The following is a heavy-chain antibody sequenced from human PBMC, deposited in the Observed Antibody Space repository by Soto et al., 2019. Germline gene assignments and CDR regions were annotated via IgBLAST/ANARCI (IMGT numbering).Heavy chain of an antibody. Sequence: ASVKVSCKASGYTFTSYGISWVRQAPGQGLEWMGWISAYNGNTNYAKKLQGMVTMTTDTSTSTAYMELRSLKSDDTAVYYCAMDYLFGAGAFDIWGQGTMVTVSS. D-gene: IGHD3-10*02. J-gene: IGHJ3*02. V-gene: IGHV1-18*01. CDR3: AMDYLFGAGAFDI. CDR1: GYTFTSYG. CDR2: ISAYNGNT.